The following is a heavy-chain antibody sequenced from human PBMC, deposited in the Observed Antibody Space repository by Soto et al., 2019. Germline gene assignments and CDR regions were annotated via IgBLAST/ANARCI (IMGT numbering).Heavy chain of an antibody. Sequence: VKVSCKASGYTFTGYYMHWVRQAPGQGLEWMGWINPNSGGTNYAQKFQGWVTMTRDTSISTAYMELSRLRSDDTAVYYCAVGYSSSSYAFDIRGQGTMVTVSS. CDR2: INPNSGGT. V-gene: IGHV1-2*04. D-gene: IGHD6-6*01. J-gene: IGHJ3*02. CDR1: GYTFTGYY. CDR3: AVGYSSSSYAFDI.